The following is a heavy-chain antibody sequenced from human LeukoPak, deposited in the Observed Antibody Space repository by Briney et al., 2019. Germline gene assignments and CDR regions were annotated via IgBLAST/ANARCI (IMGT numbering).Heavy chain of an antibody. J-gene: IGHJ4*02. V-gene: IGHV3-23*01. CDR2: ISGSGGST. Sequence: GGSLRLSCAASGFTFRSYSMNWVRQAPGKGLEWVSAISGSGGSTYYADSVKGRFTISRDNSKNTLYLQMNSLRAEDTAVYYCAKDHSSSCPTVDYWGQGTLVTVSS. CDR3: AKDHSSSCPTVDY. CDR1: GFTFRSYS. D-gene: IGHD6-13*01.